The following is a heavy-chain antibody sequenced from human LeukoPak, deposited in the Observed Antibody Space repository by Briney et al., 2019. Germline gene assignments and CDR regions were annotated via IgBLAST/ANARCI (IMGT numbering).Heavy chain of an antibody. CDR1: GFTFGSYD. J-gene: IGHJ4*02. CDR2: IRSDGSNK. Sequence: GGSLRLSCAASGFTFGSYDMHWVRQAPGKGLEWVTFIRSDGSNKYYADSVKGRFTISRDNSKNSLYLQMNTLIADDTAVYYCAQGVKQLVVVTAQHYLDYWGQGALVTVSS. CDR3: AQGVKQLVVVTAQHYLDY. V-gene: IGHV3-30*02. D-gene: IGHD2-21*02.